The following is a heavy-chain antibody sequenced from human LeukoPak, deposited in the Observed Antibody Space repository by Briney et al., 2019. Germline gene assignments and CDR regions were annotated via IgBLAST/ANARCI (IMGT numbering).Heavy chain of an antibody. CDR2: TYYRSKWYN. Sequence: LSQTLSLTCAISGDSVSTKSAAWNWIRKSPSRGLEWLGRTYYRSKWYNDYADSVKRRITINPDTSRNEFSLHLRSMTFEDAGVYFCARDRLTSVWFDIWGQGTVVSVSS. J-gene: IGHJ3*02. CDR3: ARDRLTSVWFDI. V-gene: IGHV6-1*01. D-gene: IGHD6-19*01. CDR1: GDSVSTKSAA.